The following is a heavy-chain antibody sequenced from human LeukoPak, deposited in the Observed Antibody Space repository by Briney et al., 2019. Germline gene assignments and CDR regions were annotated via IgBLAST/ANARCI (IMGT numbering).Heavy chain of an antibody. CDR2: IDSGGST. D-gene: IGHD4-23*01. V-gene: IGHV3-53*01. CDR1: GFTVSSNY. J-gene: IGHJ6*03. Sequence: GGSLRLSCAASGFTVSSNYMSWLRQAPGKGLEWVSVIDSGGSTYYADSVKGRFTISRDNSRNTLYLQMNSLRAEDTAVYYYARSTVVTGRYSYYYMDVWGKGTTVSVSS. CDR3: ARSTVVTGRYSYYYMDV.